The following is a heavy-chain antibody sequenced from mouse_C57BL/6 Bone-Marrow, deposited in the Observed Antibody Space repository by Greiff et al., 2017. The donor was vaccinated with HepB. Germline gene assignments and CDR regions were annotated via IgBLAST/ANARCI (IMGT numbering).Heavy chain of an antibody. V-gene: IGHV3-6*01. D-gene: IGHD2-12*01. CDR1: GYPITSGYY. CDR3: ARDYDGAMDY. J-gene: IGHJ4*01. Sequence: EVQLQQSGPGLVKPSQSLSLTCSVTGYPITSGYYWNWIRQFPGNKLEWMGYISYDGSNNYNPSLKNRISITRDTSKNQFFLKLNSVTTEDTATYYCARDYDGAMDYWGQGTSVTVSS. CDR2: ISYDGSN.